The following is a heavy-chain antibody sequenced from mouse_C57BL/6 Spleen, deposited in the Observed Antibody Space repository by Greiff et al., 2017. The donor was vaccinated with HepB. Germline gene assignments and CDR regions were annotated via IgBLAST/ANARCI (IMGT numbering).Heavy chain of an antibody. CDR1: GYTFTSYW. D-gene: IGHD2-4*01. CDR3: ARPDSHAMDY. Sequence: VKLQQPGAELVKPGASVKLSCKASGYTFTSYWMQWVKQRPGQGLEWIGEIDPSDSYTNYNQKFKGKATLTVDTSSSTAYMQLSSLTSEDSAVYYCARPDSHAMDYWGQGTTVTVSS. CDR2: IDPSDSYT. V-gene: IGHV1-50*01. J-gene: IGHJ4*01.